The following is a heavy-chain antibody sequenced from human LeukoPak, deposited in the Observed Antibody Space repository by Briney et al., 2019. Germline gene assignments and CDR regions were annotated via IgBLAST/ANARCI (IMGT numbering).Heavy chain of an antibody. CDR1: GGSFSGYY. V-gene: IGHV4-34*01. Sequence: SETLSLTCAVYGGSFSGYYWSWIRQPPGKGLEWIGEINHSGSTYYNPSLKSRVTISVDTSKNQFSLKLSSVTAADTAVYYCARRGSILSWGQGTLVTVSS. D-gene: IGHD2-21*01. J-gene: IGHJ5*02. CDR2: INHSGST. CDR3: ARRGSILS.